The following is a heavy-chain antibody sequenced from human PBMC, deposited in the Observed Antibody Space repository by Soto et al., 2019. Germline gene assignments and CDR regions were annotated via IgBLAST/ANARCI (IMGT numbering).Heavy chain of an antibody. J-gene: IGHJ4*02. Sequence: TLSLTCTVSGGSISSGGYYWSWIRQHPGKGLEWIGYIYYSGSTYYNPSLKSRVTISVDTSKNQFSLKLSSVTAADTAVYYCARQLVRFDYFDYWGQGTLVTVSS. CDR1: GGSISSGGYY. D-gene: IGHD6-13*01. CDR3: ARQLVRFDYFDY. CDR2: IYYSGST. V-gene: IGHV4-31*03.